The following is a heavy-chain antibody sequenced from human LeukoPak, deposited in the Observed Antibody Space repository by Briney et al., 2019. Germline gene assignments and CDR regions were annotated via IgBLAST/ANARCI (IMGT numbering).Heavy chain of an antibody. D-gene: IGHD1-14*01. CDR1: GFTFNKYA. CDR3: AKVSGGGLYYDGMDV. Sequence: PGGSLRLSCAASGFTFNKYAMSWVRQAPGKGLEWVSAISASADSTYYADSVKGRFTISRDSSKNTLYLQMNSLRAEDTAVYYCAKVSGGGLYYDGMDVWGQGTTVTVSS. CDR2: ISASADST. J-gene: IGHJ6*02. V-gene: IGHV3-23*01.